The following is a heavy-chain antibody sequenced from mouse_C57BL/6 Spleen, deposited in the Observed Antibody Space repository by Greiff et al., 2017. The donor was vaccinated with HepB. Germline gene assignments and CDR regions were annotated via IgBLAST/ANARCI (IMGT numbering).Heavy chain of an antibody. V-gene: IGHV14-4*01. CDR2: IDPENGDT. D-gene: IGHD2-1*01. CDR1: GFNIKDDY. Sequence: VQLQQSGAELVRPGASVKLSCTASGFNIKDDYMHWVKQRPEQGLEWIGWIDPENGDTEYASKFQGKATRRADTSSNPAYLQLSSLTSEDTAVYYCTSRYGNYSHWGQGTTLTVSS. CDR3: TSRYGNYSH. J-gene: IGHJ2*01.